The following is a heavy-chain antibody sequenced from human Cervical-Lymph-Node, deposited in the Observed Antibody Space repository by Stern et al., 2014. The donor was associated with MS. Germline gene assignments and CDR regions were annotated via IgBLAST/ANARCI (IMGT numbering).Heavy chain of an antibody. Sequence: VQLVESGGGVVQPGRSLRLSCAASGFTFSSYGMHWVRQAPGKGLEWVAVIPYDGNNEFYADSVKGRFTISRDNSKSTLYLQMNGLRPEDTAVYYGATASSSTWYFDDLGQGSLGTVSS. CDR3: ATASSSTWYFDD. J-gene: IGHJ4*02. CDR1: GFTFSSYG. CDR2: IPYDGNNE. V-gene: IGHV3-30*03. D-gene: IGHD6-13*01.